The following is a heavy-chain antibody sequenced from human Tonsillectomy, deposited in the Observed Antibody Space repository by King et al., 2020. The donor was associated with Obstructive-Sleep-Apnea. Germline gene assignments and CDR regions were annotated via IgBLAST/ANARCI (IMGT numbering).Heavy chain of an antibody. Sequence: VQLQQWGAGLLKPSETLSLTCAVYGGSFSGYYWSWIRQPPGKGLEWIGEIKHSGSTNYNPSLKSRVTISVDMSKNQFSLKLSSVTAADTAVYYCARVTARGWFDPWGQGTLVTVSS. CDR2: IKHSGST. D-gene: IGHD6-25*01. V-gene: IGHV4-34*01. CDR3: ARVTARGWFDP. CDR1: GGSFSGYY. J-gene: IGHJ5*02.